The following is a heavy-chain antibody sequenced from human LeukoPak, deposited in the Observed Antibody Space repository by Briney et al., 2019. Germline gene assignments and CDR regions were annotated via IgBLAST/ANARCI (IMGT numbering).Heavy chain of an antibody. CDR3: TSVDYYDSSGEYYFVY. Sequence: PGGSLRLSCTASGFTFGDYAMSWVRQAPGKGLEWVGFIRSKAYGGTTEYAASVKGRFTISRDDSKSIAYLQMNSLKTDDTAVYYCTSVDYYDSSGEYYFVYWGQGTLVTVSS. CDR1: GFTFGDYA. J-gene: IGHJ4*02. CDR2: IRSKAYGGTT. V-gene: IGHV3-49*04. D-gene: IGHD3-22*01.